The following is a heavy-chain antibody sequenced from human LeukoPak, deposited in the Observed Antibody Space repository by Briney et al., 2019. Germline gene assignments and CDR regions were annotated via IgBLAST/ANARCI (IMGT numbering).Heavy chain of an antibody. CDR1: GFTFSSYG. CDR2: ISGSGSAT. V-gene: IGHV3-23*01. D-gene: IGHD2-2*02. CDR3: AKTEAPAAIRAGSDY. Sequence: PGGSLRLSCVASGFTFSSYGMSWVRQAPGKAREWVSTISGSGSATYNAGSVKGRFTTSRDNSNNTLYLQMNSLRAEDTAVYYCAKTEAPAAIRAGSDYWGQGTLVTVSS. J-gene: IGHJ4*02.